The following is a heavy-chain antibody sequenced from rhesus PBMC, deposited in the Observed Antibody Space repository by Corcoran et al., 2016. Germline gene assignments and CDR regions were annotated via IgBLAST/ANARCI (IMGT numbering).Heavy chain of an antibody. CDR3: ARVPDLDV. CDR2: IDGNIAGT. J-gene: IGHJ5-2*02. CDR1: GGSIGGYY. Sequence: QVQLQESGPGLVKPSETLSLTCAVSGGSIGGYYWSWIRQAPGKGLEWIGNIDGNIAGTTYNPSLKSRVTISKDASKNQFSLKLSSVTSADTAVYYCARVPDLDVWGRGVLVTVSS. V-gene: IGHV4-81*01.